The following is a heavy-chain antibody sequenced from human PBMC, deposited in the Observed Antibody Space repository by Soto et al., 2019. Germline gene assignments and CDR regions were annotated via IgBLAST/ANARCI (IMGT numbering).Heavy chain of an antibody. Sequence: QVQLVQSGAEVKKPGASVKVSCKASGYTFTSYDINWVRQATGQGLEWMGWMNPNSGNTGYGQKFQGRVTMTSDTAISTADLELSSLTSEDTAVYYCARAVPATPVDYWGQGTLVTVSS. CDR1: GYTFTSYD. CDR3: ARAVPATPVDY. CDR2: MNPNSGNT. D-gene: IGHD6-19*01. V-gene: IGHV1-8*01. J-gene: IGHJ4*02.